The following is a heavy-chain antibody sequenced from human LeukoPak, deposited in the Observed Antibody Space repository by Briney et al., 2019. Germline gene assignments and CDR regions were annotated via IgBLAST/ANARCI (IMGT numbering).Heavy chain of an antibody. J-gene: IGHJ4*02. Sequence: GESLKISCKGSVDSSTVYWIGGVRQMPGKGLEWMGIIYPGDSDTRYSPSFQGQVTISAHKSISTAYLQWRNLEVSDTAIYYCARRSMVRGVIMDYWGQGTLVTVSS. CDR3: ARRSMVRGVIMDY. CDR2: IYPGDSDT. CDR1: VDSSTVYW. V-gene: IGHV5-51*01. D-gene: IGHD3-10*01.